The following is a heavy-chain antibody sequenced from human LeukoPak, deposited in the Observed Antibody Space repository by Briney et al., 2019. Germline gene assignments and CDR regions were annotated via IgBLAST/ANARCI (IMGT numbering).Heavy chain of an antibody. CDR2: IHYSGST. V-gene: IGHV4-59*11. D-gene: IGHD3-10*01. CDR1: GGSISSHY. Sequence: TSETLSLTCTVSGGSISSHYWSWVRQPPGKGLEWIGYIHYSGSTNYNPSLKGRVNISVDTSKIQFSLRLSSVTAADTAVYYCAASRPNYGSGSRFDYWGQGTLVTVSS. J-gene: IGHJ4*02. CDR3: AASRPNYGSGSRFDY.